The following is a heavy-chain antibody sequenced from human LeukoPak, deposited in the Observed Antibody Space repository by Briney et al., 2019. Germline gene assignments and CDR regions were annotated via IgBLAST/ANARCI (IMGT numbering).Heavy chain of an antibody. CDR2: ISSRSSYI. D-gene: IGHD1-26*01. V-gene: IGHV3-21*01. Sequence: GGSLRLSCAASGFTFNSYSMNWVRQAPGKGLEWVSSISSRSSYIYYADSVKGRFTISRDNAKNSLYLQMNSLRAEDTAVYYCARGRELLRDAFDIWGQGTMVTVSS. CDR1: GFTFNSYS. J-gene: IGHJ3*02. CDR3: ARGRELLRDAFDI.